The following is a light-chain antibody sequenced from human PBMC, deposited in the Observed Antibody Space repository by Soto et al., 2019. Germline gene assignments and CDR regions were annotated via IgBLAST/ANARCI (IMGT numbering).Light chain of an antibody. CDR1: SGDVGGYNY. CDR3: CSYAGSYLWL. Sequence: QSALTQPRSLSGSPGQSVTISCTGTSGDVGGYNYVAWYQQRAGEAPELMIYDVTKRPSGVPDRFSGSKSGNTAFLTISGLHSEDEADYYCCSYAGSYLWLFGGGTQLTVL. J-gene: IGLJ3*02. CDR2: DVT. V-gene: IGLV2-11*01.